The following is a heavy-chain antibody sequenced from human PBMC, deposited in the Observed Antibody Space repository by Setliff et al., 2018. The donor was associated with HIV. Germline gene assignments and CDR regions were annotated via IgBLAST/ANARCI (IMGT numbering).Heavy chain of an antibody. CDR3: ARDPLDGDGPFDY. J-gene: IGHJ4*02. D-gene: IGHD7-27*01. CDR1: GGTFSSYA. CDR2: IIPIFGTA. V-gene: IGHV1-69*05. Sequence: SVKVSCKASGGTFSSYAISWVRQAPGQGLEWMGGIIPIFGTANYAQMFQGRVTMTRDTSTSTVYMELSSLRSEDTAVYYCARDPLDGDGPFDYWGQGTLVTVSS.